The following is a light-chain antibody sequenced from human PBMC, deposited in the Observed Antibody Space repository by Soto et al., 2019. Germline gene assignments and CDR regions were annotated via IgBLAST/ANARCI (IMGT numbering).Light chain of an antibody. CDR2: GNN. CDR1: SSNIGAGYD. J-gene: IGLJ2*01. CDR3: QSYDSSLSSRV. Sequence: QSALTQPPSVSGAPGQRVTISCTGSSSNIGAGYDVHWYQQLPGTAPKLLIYGNNYRPSGVPDRFSGSKSGTSASLAITGLQAGDEADYYCQSYDSSLSSRVFGGGTKLTVL. V-gene: IGLV1-40*01.